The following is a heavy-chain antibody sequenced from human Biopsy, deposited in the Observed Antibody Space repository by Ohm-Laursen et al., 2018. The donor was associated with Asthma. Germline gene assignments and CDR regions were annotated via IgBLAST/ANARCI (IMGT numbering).Heavy chain of an antibody. Sequence: SLRLSCAASGFTFGDYWMSWVRQVPGKGLEWVANIKHDGSEKNHVDSLKGRFTISRGNAKNLLFLQMNSLGAEDTAVYYCARTFHFWSPYHAEHYQLWGQGTPVTVSS. V-gene: IGHV3-7*01. CDR2: IKHDGSEK. J-gene: IGHJ1*01. CDR3: ARTFHFWSPYHAEHYQL. CDR1: GFTFGDYW. D-gene: IGHD3-3*01.